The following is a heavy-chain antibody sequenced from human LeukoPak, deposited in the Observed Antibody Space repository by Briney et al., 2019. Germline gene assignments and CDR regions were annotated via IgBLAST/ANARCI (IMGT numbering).Heavy chain of an antibody. CDR1: GYTFSIFE. V-gene: IGHV3-48*03. J-gene: IGHJ4*02. Sequence: QPGGALRLSCAASGYTFSIFEMNWVRQAPGKGLEWVSYISSAGSTIYYADSVKGRFTISRDNAKNSLYLQMNSLRAEDTAVYYCTRSDYWGQGTLVTVSS. CDR3: TRSDY. CDR2: ISSAGSTI.